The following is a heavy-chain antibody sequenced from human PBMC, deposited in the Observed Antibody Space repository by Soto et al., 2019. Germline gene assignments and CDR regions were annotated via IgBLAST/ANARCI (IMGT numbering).Heavy chain of an antibody. CDR2: ISSSSSTI. V-gene: IGHV3-48*01. CDR3: AREKGWDSNYYYYYMDV. Sequence: GGSLRLSCAASGFTFSSYSMNWVRQAPGKGLEWVSYISSSSSTIYYADSVKGRFTISRDNAKNSLYLQMNSLRAEDTAVYYCAREKGWDSNYYYYYMDVRGKGTTVTVSS. J-gene: IGHJ6*03. D-gene: IGHD4-4*01. CDR1: GFTFSSYS.